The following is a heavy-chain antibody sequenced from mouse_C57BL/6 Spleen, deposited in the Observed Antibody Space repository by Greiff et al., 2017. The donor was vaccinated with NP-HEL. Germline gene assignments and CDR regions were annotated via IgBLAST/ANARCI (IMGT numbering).Heavy chain of an antibody. Sequence: EVQLVESGGGLVKPGGSLKLSCAASGFTFSDYGMHWVRQAPEKGLEWVAYISSGSSTIYYADTVTGRFTISRDNAKNTLFLQMTSLRSEDTAMYYCARASGYETYFDVWGTGTTVTVSS. J-gene: IGHJ1*03. CDR2: ISSGSSTI. CDR1: GFTFSDYG. D-gene: IGHD1-3*01. CDR3: ARASGYETYFDV. V-gene: IGHV5-17*01.